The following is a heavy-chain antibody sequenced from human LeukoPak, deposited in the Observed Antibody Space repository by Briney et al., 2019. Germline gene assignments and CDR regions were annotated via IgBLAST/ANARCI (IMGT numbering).Heavy chain of an antibody. CDR1: GFTFSSHW. CDR2: INSDGSVT. D-gene: IGHD5-18*01. CDR3: ARGGGYSYGYRHNWFDP. Sequence: GGSLRLSCAVSGFTFSSHWMHWVRQAPGKGLVWVARINSDGSVTNYADSVKGRFTISRDNAKNSLYLQMNSLRAEDTAVYYCARGGGYSYGYRHNWFDPWGQGTLVTVSS. V-gene: IGHV3-74*01. J-gene: IGHJ5*02.